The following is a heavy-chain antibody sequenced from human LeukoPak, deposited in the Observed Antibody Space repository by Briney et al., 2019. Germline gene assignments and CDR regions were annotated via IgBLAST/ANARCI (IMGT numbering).Heavy chain of an antibody. D-gene: IGHD3-10*01. V-gene: IGHV4-34*01. CDR3: ARSLWFGELYN. J-gene: IGHJ4*02. CDR2: MNHSGST. Sequence: SETLSLTCAGNGGPFTANYWSWIRQPPGKGLEWIGEMNHSGSTNYNPSLKSRVTISVDTSKKQLSLKLTSVSAADTAVYYCARSLWFGELYNWGQGTLVTVSS. CDR1: GGPFTANY.